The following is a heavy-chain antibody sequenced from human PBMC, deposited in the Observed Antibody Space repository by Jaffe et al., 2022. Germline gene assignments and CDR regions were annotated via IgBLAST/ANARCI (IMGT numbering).Heavy chain of an antibody. CDR2: IKQDGSEK. V-gene: IGHV3-7*01. J-gene: IGHJ3*02. CDR1: GFTFSSYW. Sequence: EVQLVESGGGLVQPGGSLRLSCAASGFTFSSYWMSWVRQAPGKGLEWVANIKQDGSEKYYVDSVKGRFTISRDNAKNSLYLQMNSLRAEDTAVYYCARDPPKYYDYIWGSYRADAFDIWGQGTMVTVSS. D-gene: IGHD3-16*02. CDR3: ARDPPKYYDYIWGSYRADAFDI.